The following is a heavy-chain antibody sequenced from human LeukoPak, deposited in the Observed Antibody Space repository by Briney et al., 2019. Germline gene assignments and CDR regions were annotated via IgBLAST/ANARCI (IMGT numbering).Heavy chain of an antibody. CDR1: GGTFSSYA. V-gene: IGHV1-69*13. J-gene: IGHJ6*02. Sequence: EASVKVSCKASGGTFSSYAISWVRQAPGQGLEWMGGIIPIFGTANYAQKFQGRVTITADESTSTAYMELSSLRSEDTAVYYCARSQLGYCSSTSCYNYYYYGMDVWAKGPRSPSP. CDR2: IIPIFGTA. D-gene: IGHD2-2*02. CDR3: ARSQLGYCSSTSCYNYYYYGMDV.